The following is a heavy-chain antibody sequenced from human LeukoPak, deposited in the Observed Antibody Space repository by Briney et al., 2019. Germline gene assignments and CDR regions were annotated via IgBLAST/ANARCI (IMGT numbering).Heavy chain of an antibody. J-gene: IGHJ4*02. Sequence: GGSLRLSWAASGFTFSNYAMSWVRQAPGKGLEWVSVVSGSGVSTYYADSVKGRFTISRDNSRNTLHLQMSSLRVEDTAVYYCVKDSSSGSYFDYWGQGTLVTVSS. V-gene: IGHV3-23*01. CDR2: VSGSGVST. CDR1: GFTFSNYA. CDR3: VKDSSSGSYFDY. D-gene: IGHD3-10*01.